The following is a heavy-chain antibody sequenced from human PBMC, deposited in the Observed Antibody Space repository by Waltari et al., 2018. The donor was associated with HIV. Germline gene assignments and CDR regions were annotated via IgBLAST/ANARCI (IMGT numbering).Heavy chain of an antibody. CDR2: INLKTGGT. J-gene: IGHJ4*02. CDR1: GYTFTDYY. V-gene: IGHV1-2*02. CDR3: ARDGDVGSTDY. Sequence: QVQLVQSGAEVKKPGASVKVSCKASGYTFTDYYIHWVRRDPGQGLEWVGWINLKTGGTNYAQTFQGRVSMTRASSINTAFMELYRLRFDDTAIYYCARDGDVGSTDYWGQGTLVTVSS. D-gene: IGHD1-26*01.